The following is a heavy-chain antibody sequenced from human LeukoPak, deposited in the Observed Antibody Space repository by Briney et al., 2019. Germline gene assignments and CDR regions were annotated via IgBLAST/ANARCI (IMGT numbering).Heavy chain of an antibody. CDR2: IVPIFGTA. CDR3: ASSYSSSKAIDY. J-gene: IGHJ4*02. Sequence: SVKVSCKASGGTFSSYAISWVRQAPGQGLEWMGGIVPIFGTANYAQKFQGGVTITTDESTSTAYMELSSLRSEDTAVYYCASSYSSSKAIDYWGQGTLVTVSS. V-gene: IGHV1-69*05. D-gene: IGHD6-6*01. CDR1: GGTFSSYA.